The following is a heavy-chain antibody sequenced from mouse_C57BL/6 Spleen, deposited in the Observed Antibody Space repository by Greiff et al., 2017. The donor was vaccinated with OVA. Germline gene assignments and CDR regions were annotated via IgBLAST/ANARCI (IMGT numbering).Heavy chain of an antibody. D-gene: IGHD2-3*01. CDR3: ARSSGYYLYYFDY. Sequence: QVQLQQPGAELVRPGSSVKLSCKASGYTFTSYWMDWVKQRPGQGLEWIGNIYPSDSETHYNQKFKDKATLTVDKSSSTAYMQLSSLTSEDSAVYYCARSSGYYLYYFDYWGQGTTLTVSS. V-gene: IGHV1-61*01. CDR2: IYPSDSET. J-gene: IGHJ2*01. CDR1: GYTFTSYW.